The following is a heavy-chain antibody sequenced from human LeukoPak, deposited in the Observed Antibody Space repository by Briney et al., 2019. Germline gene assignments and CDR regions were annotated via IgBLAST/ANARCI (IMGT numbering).Heavy chain of an antibody. J-gene: IGHJ4*02. D-gene: IGHD4/OR15-4a*01. Sequence: PGGSLRLSCTVSGFTVSSNSMSWVRQAPGEGLEWVSFIFSDNTHYSDSVKGRFTISRDNSKNTLYLQMNSVRAEDTAVYYCARRAGAYSHPYDYWGQGTLVTVSS. CDR1: GFTVSSNS. V-gene: IGHV3-53*01. CDR2: IFSDNT. CDR3: ARRAGAYSHPYDY.